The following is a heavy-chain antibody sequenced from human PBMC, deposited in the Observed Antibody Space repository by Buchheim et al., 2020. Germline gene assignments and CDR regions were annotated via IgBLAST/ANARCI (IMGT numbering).Heavy chain of an antibody. Sequence: EVQLVESGGDLVQPGESLRLSCAASRFSFSSYWMHWVRQAPGKGLVWVARINSDGRLTNYADSVKGRFTISRDNGKKTLYLQMNSLRAEDTAVYYCAAEPDSSWFDPWGQGTL. CDR1: RFSFSSYW. J-gene: IGHJ5*02. D-gene: IGHD6-13*01. CDR3: AAEPDSSWFDP. V-gene: IGHV3-74*01. CDR2: INSDGRLT.